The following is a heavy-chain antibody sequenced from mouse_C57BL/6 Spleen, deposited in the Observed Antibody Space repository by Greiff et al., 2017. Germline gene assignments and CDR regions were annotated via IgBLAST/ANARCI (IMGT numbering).Heavy chain of an antibody. CDR1: GYSFTGYY. CDR2: IYPYNGVS. V-gene: IGHV1-31*01. D-gene: IGHD1-1*01. CDR3: AREEGLTTVVATDCDV. Sequence: VQLQQSGPELVKPGASVKISCKASGYSFTGYYMHWVKQSHGNILDWIGYIYPYNGVSSYNQKFKGKATLTVDKSSSTACMELRSLTSEDSAVYYCAREEGLTTVVATDCDVWGTGTTVTVSS. J-gene: IGHJ1*03.